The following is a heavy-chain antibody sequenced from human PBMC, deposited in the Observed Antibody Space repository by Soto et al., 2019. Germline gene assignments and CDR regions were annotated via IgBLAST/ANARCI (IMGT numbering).Heavy chain of an antibody. Sequence: ASVKVSCKASGYTFTTGFAWVRQAPGQGLEWMGWISTYNGHTKYAQNLQDRVTLTTDTSTSTVYMELRGLRSDDTAVYYCVRDDCSGDTCYLGHWGQGTLVTVSS. CDR2: ISTYNGHT. V-gene: IGHV1-18*01. J-gene: IGHJ4*02. CDR1: GYTFTTG. CDR3: VRDDCSGDTCYLGH. D-gene: IGHD2-15*01.